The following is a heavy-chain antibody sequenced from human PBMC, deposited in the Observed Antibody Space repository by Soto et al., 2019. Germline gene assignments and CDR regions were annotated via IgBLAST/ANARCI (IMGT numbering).Heavy chain of an antibody. Sequence: KSSETLSLTCTVSGGSISSSSYYWGWIRQPPGKGLEWIGSIYYSGSTYYNPSLKSRVTISVDTSKNQFSLKLSSVTAADTAVYYCARLGGYPYYGMDVWGQGSTVTVSS. V-gene: IGHV4-39*01. D-gene: IGHD1-26*01. CDR3: ARLGGYPYYGMDV. CDR1: GGSISSSSYY. CDR2: IYYSGST. J-gene: IGHJ6*02.